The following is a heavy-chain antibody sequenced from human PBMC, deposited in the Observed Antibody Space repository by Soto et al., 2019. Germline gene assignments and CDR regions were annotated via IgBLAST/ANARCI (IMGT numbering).Heavy chain of an antibody. D-gene: IGHD2-2*01. J-gene: IGHJ5*02. Sequence: SETLSLTCAVSGGSISSGGSSWSWIRQPPGKGLEWIGYIYHSGSTYYNPSLKSRVTISVDRSKNQFSLKLSSVTAADTAVYYCARVPDRWGQGTLVTVSS. V-gene: IGHV4-30-2*01. CDR3: ARVPDR. CDR2: IYHSGST. CDR1: GGSISSGGSS.